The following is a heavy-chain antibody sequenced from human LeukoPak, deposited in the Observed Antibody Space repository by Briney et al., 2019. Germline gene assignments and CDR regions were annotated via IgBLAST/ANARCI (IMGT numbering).Heavy chain of an antibody. CDR3: ARDAWFGAGRTFAY. J-gene: IGHJ4*02. CDR1: GDSISSGSYY. Sequence: TLSLTCSVSGDSISSGSYYWSWLRQPAGKGLEWLGRIYTSGSTNYIPSLKSRLTISVDTSKNQFSLRLSSVTAADTAVYYCARDAWFGAGRTFAYWGQGTLVTVSS. D-gene: IGHD3-10*01. CDR2: IYTSGST. V-gene: IGHV4-61*02.